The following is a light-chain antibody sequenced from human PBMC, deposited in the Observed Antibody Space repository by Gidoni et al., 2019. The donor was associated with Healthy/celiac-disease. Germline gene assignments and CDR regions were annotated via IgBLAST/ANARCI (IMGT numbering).Light chain of an antibody. Sequence: EIVLTQSPGTLSLSPGERDTLSCRASLSVSSSYLAWYQQKPGKAPRLLIYGASSRATGIPDRFSGSWSGTDFTLTISRLEPEDFAVYYCQQYGSSPRTFGQGTKVEIK. J-gene: IGKJ1*01. CDR1: LSVSSSY. CDR3: QQYGSSPRT. V-gene: IGKV3-20*01. CDR2: GAS.